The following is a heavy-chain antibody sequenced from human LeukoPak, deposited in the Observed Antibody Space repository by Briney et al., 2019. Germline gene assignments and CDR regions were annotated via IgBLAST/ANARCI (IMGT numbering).Heavy chain of an antibody. CDR1: GGSISSGSYY. Sequence: SETLSLTCTVSGGSISSGSYYWSWIRQPAGKGLEWIGRIYTSGSTNYNPSLKSRVTISVDTSKNQFSLKLSSVTAADTAVYFCVARSSQLFRFLGGYPSGAEYFQHWGQGTLVTVSS. CDR3: VARSSQLFRFLGGYPSGAEYFQH. V-gene: IGHV4-61*02. J-gene: IGHJ1*01. CDR2: IYTSGST. D-gene: IGHD3-3*01.